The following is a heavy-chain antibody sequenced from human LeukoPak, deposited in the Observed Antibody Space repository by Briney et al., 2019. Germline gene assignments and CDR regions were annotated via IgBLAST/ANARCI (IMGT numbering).Heavy chain of an antibody. CDR2: IYTSGST. CDR3: ARGGYNWNDDDAFDI. V-gene: IGHV4-4*07. D-gene: IGHD1-1*01. J-gene: IGHJ3*02. Sequence: SETLSLTCTVSGGSISSYYWSWIRQPAGKGLKWIGRIYTSGSTNYNPSLKSRVTMSVDTSKNQFSLKLSSVTAADTAVYYCARGGYNWNDDDAFDIWGQGTIVAVSS. CDR1: GGSISSYY.